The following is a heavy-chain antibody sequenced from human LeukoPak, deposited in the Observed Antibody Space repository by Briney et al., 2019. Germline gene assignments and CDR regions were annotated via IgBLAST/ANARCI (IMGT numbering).Heavy chain of an antibody. CDR3: ARGLWGTYYFDY. Sequence: ASVKVSCKASGYTFIGYYMHWVRPAPGQGLEWMGWINPNSGGTNYAQKFQGRVTMTRDTSISTAYMELSRLRSDDTAEYYCARGLWGTYYFDYWGQGTLVTVSS. V-gene: IGHV1-2*02. CDR1: GYTFIGYY. D-gene: IGHD3-16*01. J-gene: IGHJ4*02. CDR2: INPNSGGT.